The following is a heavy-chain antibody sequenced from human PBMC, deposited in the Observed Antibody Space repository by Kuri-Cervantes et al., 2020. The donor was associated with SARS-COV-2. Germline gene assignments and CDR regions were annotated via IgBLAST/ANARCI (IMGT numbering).Heavy chain of an antibody. J-gene: IGHJ5*01. Sequence: SETLSLTCAVYGGSFSGYYWSWIRQPPGKGLEWIGEINHSGSTNYNPSLKSRVTISVDTSKNQFSLKLSSVTAADTAVYYCARRGSDVVVPAAGNWFDSWGQGTLVTVSS. CDR3: ARRGSDVVVPAAGNWFDS. V-gene: IGHV4-34*01. CDR1: GGSFSGYY. D-gene: IGHD2-2*01. CDR2: INHSGST.